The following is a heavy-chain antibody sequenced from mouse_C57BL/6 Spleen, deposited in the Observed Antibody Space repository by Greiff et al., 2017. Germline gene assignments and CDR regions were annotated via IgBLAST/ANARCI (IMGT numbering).Heavy chain of an antibody. D-gene: IGHD2-4*01. V-gene: IGHV1-55*01. Sequence: VQLQQPGAELVKPGASVKMSCKASGYTFTSYWITWVKQRPGQGLEWIGDIYPGSGSTNYNEKFKSKATLTVDTSSSTAYMQLSTLTSEDSAVYYCARLTNYYDYDGGDYWGQGTTLTVSS. CDR1: GYTFTSYW. CDR2: IYPGSGST. CDR3: ARLTNYYDYDGGDY. J-gene: IGHJ2*01.